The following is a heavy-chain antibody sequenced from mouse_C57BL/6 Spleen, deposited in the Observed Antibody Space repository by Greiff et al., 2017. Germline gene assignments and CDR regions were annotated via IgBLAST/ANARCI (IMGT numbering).Heavy chain of an antibody. D-gene: IGHD1-1*01. J-gene: IGHJ2*01. Sequence: VQLQQPGAELVMPGASVKLSCKASGYTFTSYWMHWVKQRPGQGLEWIGEIDPSDSYTNYNQKFKGKSTLTVDKSSSTAYMQLSSLTSEDSAVYYCARCSKPSYYFDYWGQGTTLTVSS. CDR2: IDPSDSYT. V-gene: IGHV1-69*01. CDR1: GYTFTSYW. CDR3: ARCSKPSYYFDY.